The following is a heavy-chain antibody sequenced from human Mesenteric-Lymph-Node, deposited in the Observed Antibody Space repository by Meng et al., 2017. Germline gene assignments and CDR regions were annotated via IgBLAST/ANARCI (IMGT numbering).Heavy chain of an antibody. CDR2: IDDSGST. J-gene: IGHJ4*02. CDR3: ARGKQDAWELLAY. CDR1: GVSISSNIR. Sequence: QVQRRGAGPGLVKPSGTLSLTCGVSGVSISSNIRWTWVRQPPGKGLEWIGDIDDSGSTNYNPSLNSRISISLDKSKNHFSLKVNSVTAADTAVYYCARGKQDAWELLAYWGQGALVTVSS. D-gene: IGHD1-26*01. V-gene: IGHV4-4*02.